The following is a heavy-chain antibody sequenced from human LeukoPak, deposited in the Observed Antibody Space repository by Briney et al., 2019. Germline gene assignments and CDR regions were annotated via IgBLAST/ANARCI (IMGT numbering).Heavy chain of an antibody. V-gene: IGHV4-34*01. Sequence: SETLSLTCAVHGVSFSGYYWSWIRQPPGKGLEWIGEINHSGSTNYNPSLKSRVTISVDTSKNQFSLKLSSVTAADTAVYYCARGPRQLAYWGQGTLVTVSS. CDR3: ARGPRQLAY. CDR1: GVSFSGYY. D-gene: IGHD6-13*01. CDR2: INHSGST. J-gene: IGHJ4*02.